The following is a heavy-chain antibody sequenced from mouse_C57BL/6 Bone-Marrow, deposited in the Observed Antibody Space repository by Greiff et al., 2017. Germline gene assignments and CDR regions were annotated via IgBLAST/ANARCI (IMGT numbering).Heavy chain of an antibody. CDR1: GFTFSSYG. CDR3: ARRGYYVSIFYWYFDV. V-gene: IGHV5-6*01. D-gene: IGHD1-1*01. Sequence: EVQLVESGGDLVKPGGSLKLSCAASGFTFSSYGMSWVRQTPDKRLEWVATISSGGSYTYYPDSVKGRFTISRDNAKNTLYLQMSSLKSEDTAMYYFARRGYYVSIFYWYFDVWGTGTTVTVSS. J-gene: IGHJ1*03. CDR2: ISSGGSYT.